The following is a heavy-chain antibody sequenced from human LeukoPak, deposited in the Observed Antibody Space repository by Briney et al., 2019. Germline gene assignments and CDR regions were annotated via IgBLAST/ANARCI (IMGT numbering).Heavy chain of an antibody. J-gene: IGHJ4*02. CDR1: GFTFSSYA. V-gene: IGHV3-23*01. CDR2: ISGSGGST. Sequence: GGSLRLSCAASGFTFSSYAMSWVRQAPGKGLEWVSAISGSGGSTYYADSVKGRFTISRDNSKNTLYLQMNSLRAEDTAVYYCAKFSVAYDSSGYHPTDHWGQGTLVTVSS. D-gene: IGHD3-22*01. CDR3: AKFSVAYDSSGYHPTDH.